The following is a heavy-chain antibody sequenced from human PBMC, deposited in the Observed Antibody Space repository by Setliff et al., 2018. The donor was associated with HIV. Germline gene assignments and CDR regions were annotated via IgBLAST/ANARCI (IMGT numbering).Heavy chain of an antibody. CDR2: IYHSGST. D-gene: IGHD2-15*01. J-gene: IGHJ5*02. V-gene: IGHV4-59*11. CDR3: ARMDLGYCSGGSCYLGWCDP. CDR1: GGSISSHY. Sequence: PSETLSLTCTVSGGSISSHYWSWIRQPPGKGLEWIGYIYHSGSTNYNPSLKSRVTISVDTSKDQFSLKLSSVTAADTAVYYCARMDLGYCSGGSCYLGWCDPWGQGTLVTV.